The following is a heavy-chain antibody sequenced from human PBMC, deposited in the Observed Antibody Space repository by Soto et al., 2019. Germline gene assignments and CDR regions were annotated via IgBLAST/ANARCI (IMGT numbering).Heavy chain of an antibody. Sequence: GTSVKVTCKASGHTFTNYDINWVRQAPGQGLEWVGMINPSARSASYAQKLRGRLTMDRDTSTTTVYMELSRLTSEDTAVYYCARDNSAANGVLDHWGLGTLVTV. D-gene: IGHD1-1*01. V-gene: IGHV1-46*04. CDR1: GHTFTNYD. CDR3: ARDNSAANGVLDH. J-gene: IGHJ4*02. CDR2: INPSARSA.